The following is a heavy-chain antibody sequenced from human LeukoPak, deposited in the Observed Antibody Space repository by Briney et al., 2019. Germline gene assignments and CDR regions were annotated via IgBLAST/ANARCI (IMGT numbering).Heavy chain of an antibody. CDR1: GYTFTSYD. J-gene: IGHJ4*02. Sequence: ASVKVSCKASGYTFTSYDINWVRQATGQGLEWMGWMNPNSGNTGYAQKFQGRVTMTRNTSISTAYMELSSLRYEDTAVYYCARTRKAAAGRKTSFDYWGQGTLVTVSS. D-gene: IGHD6-13*01. CDR3: ARTRKAAAGRKTSFDY. V-gene: IGHV1-8*01. CDR2: MNPNSGNT.